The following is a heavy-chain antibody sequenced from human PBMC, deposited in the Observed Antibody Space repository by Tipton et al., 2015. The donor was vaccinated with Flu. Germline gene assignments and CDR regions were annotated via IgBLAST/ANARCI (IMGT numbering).Heavy chain of an antibody. CDR3: ARLSYYDVDLKNFYFDY. Sequence: TLSLTCTVSSGSIRSINYFCAWIRQPPGKRLKLIGSIYPSGTTYYNPSLKSRVTISVDTSKSQFSLMLRSVTAADTAVYYCARLSYYDVDLKNFYFDYWGQGALVTVSS. CDR1: SGSIRSINYF. V-gene: IGHV4-39*01. J-gene: IGHJ4*02. D-gene: IGHD3-10*02. CDR2: IYPSGTT.